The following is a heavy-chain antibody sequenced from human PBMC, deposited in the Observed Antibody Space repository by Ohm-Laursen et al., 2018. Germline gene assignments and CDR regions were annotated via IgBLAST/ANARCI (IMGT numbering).Heavy chain of an antibody. D-gene: IGHD1/OR15-1a*01. V-gene: IGHV4-39*07. Sequence: SDTLSLTCPVSGGSISTRSHYWGWIRQPPGKGLEWIGSIYYTGDTYYSPSLRSRVTVSVDTSKNQFSLKLTSVTAADTAVYYCARMGITATENWFDPWGQGTLVTVSS. CDR1: GGSISTRSHY. J-gene: IGHJ5*02. CDR2: IYYTGDT. CDR3: ARMGITATENWFDP.